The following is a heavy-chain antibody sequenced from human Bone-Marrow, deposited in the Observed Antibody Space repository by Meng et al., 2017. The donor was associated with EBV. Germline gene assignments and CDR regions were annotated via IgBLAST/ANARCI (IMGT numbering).Heavy chain of an antibody. J-gene: IGHJ4*02. CDR1: VDSLSSFYS. CDR3: ARPFPSIVSPRLDPFGD. CDR2: VHYSGST. Sequence: RRLRELGPGQVMPSQPRSLPCPVSVDSLSSFYSWAWLRQPPGRGLEWIVSVHYSGSTYYSPSLKSRITVSIDTSKNQFSLRLTSVTAADTALYYCARPFPSIVSPRLDPFGDWGQGTLVTV. V-gene: IGHV4-39*01. D-gene: IGHD5/OR15-5a*01.